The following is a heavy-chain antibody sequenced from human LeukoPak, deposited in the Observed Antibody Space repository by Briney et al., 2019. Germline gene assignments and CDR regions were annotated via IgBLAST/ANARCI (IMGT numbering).Heavy chain of an antibody. D-gene: IGHD2-2*01. CDR3: ARETYCSSTSCPTTAWFDP. CDR2: ISSSSSYI. CDR1: GFTFSSYS. V-gene: IGHV3-21*01. J-gene: IGHJ5*02. Sequence: GGSLRLSCAASGFTFSSYSMNWFRQAPGKGLEWVSSISSSSSYIYYADSVKGRFTISRDNAKNSLYLQMNSLRAEDTAVYYCARETYCSSTSCPTTAWFDPWGQGTLVTVSS.